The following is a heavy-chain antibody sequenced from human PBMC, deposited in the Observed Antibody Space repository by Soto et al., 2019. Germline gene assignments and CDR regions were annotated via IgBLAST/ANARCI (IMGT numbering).Heavy chain of an antibody. CDR1: GGSISSSSYY. CDR2: IYYSGST. Sequence: QLQLQESGPGLVKPSETLSLTCTVSGGSISSSSYYWGWIRQPPGKGLEWIGSIYYSGSTYYNPSLKSRVTIFVDTSKNQFSLKLSSVTAADTAVYYCARHKGREGTANDYWGQGTLVTVSS. V-gene: IGHV4-39*01. J-gene: IGHJ4*02. CDR3: ARHKGREGTANDY. D-gene: IGHD2-21*02.